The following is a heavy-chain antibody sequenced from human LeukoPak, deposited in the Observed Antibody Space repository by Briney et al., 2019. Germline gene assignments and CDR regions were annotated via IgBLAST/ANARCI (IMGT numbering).Heavy chain of an antibody. CDR3: AREGAWAFDP. Sequence: SETLSLTCAVYGGSISSYYWSWIRQPPGKGLEWIGYIYYSGSTNYNPSLKSRVTISVDTSKNQFSLKLSSVTAADTAVYYCAREGAWAFDPWGQGTLVTVSS. CDR1: GGSISSYY. V-gene: IGHV4-59*01. CDR2: IYYSGST. D-gene: IGHD3-16*01. J-gene: IGHJ5*02.